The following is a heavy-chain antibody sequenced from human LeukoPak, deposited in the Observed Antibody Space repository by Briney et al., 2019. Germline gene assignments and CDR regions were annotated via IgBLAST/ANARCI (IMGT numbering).Heavy chain of an antibody. Sequence: PGGFLRLSCAASGFSFSSYAMSWVRQAPGKGLEWVSAISHSGASTSYAVSVKGRFTTSRDNSKNTLYLQMNSLRAEDTAVYYCAKDGSSWYNYCGQGTLVTVSS. V-gene: IGHV3-23*01. J-gene: IGHJ4*02. CDR1: GFSFSSYA. CDR3: AKDGSSWYNY. CDR2: ISHSGAST. D-gene: IGHD6-13*01.